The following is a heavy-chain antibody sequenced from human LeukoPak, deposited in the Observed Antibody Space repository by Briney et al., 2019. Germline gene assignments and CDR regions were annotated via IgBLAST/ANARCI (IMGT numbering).Heavy chain of an antibody. V-gene: IGHV4-59*01. Sequence: SETLSLTCTVSAGFLSRYYWSWTRPLPEKGMEWIGYIYYSGSTSYNPSLQSRVTISLATSKNQFSLSLSSVPAADTAVYYCARPYTSGSRGAFAIWGQGTMVTVSS. J-gene: IGHJ3*02. CDR2: IYYSGST. CDR1: AGFLSRYY. CDR3: ARPYTSGSRGAFAI. D-gene: IGHD6-19*01.